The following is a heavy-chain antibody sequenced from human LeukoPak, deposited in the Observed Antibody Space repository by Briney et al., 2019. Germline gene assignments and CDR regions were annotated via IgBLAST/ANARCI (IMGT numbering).Heavy chain of an antibody. D-gene: IGHD6-19*01. Sequence: GVSLRLSCAASGFTFSSYGMHWVRQAPGKGPEWVAFIRYDGSNKFYADSVKGRFTISRDNSKNTLYLQMNSLRAEDTAVYYCAKTPSGVAGSHLDYWGQGTLVTVSS. CDR2: IRYDGSNK. V-gene: IGHV3-30*02. CDR3: AKTPSGVAGSHLDY. J-gene: IGHJ4*02. CDR1: GFTFSSYG.